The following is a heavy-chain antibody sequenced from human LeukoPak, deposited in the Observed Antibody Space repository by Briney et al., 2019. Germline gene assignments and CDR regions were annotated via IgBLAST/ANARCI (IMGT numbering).Heavy chain of an antibody. Sequence: QPGGSLRLSCAASGFTFSSYAMSWVRQAPGKGLEWLSVISGSGVSTHYADSVTGRFTISRDISKNTLYLQMNSLRAEDTAVYYCAREVGATDYWGQGTQVTVSS. J-gene: IGHJ4*02. D-gene: IGHD1-26*01. V-gene: IGHV3-23*01. CDR2: ISGSGVST. CDR1: GFTFSSYA. CDR3: AREVGATDY.